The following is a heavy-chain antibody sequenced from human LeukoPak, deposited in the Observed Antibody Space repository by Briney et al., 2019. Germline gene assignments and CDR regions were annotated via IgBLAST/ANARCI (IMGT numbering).Heavy chain of an antibody. CDR1: GFRFSSYS. J-gene: IGHJ5*02. Sequence: GGSLRLSCAASGFRFSSYSMNWVRQAPGKGLEWISYISHTGSTMSYADSVKGRFTISRDNARNSLHLQMNSLRAEDTAVYYCAKDGPPGYYDFWSGYYEGNWFDPWGQGTLVTVSS. V-gene: IGHV3-48*04. D-gene: IGHD3-3*01. CDR2: ISHTGSTM. CDR3: AKDGPPGYYDFWSGYYEGNWFDP.